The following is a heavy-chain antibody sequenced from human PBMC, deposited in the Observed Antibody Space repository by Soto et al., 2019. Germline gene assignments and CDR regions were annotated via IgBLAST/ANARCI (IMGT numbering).Heavy chain of an antibody. J-gene: IGHJ6*02. CDR2: INHSGST. CDR1: GGSFSGYY. V-gene: IGHV4-34*01. CDR3: ARRRNYYGSGGYYKVYYYYGMDV. Sequence: PSETLSLTCAVYGGSFSGYYWSWIRQPPGKGLEWIGEINHSGSTNYNPSLKSRVTISVDTSKNQFSLKLSSVTAADTAVYYCARRRNYYGSGGYYKVYYYYGMDVWGQGTTVTVSS. D-gene: IGHD3-10*01.